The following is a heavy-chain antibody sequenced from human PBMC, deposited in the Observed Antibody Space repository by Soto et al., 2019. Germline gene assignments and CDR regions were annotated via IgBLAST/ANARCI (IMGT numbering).Heavy chain of an antibody. J-gene: IGHJ6*02. Sequence: PGGSLRLSCATSGFLFRGYSMNWVRQAPGKGLEWVAHISSGSSNIYYADHVKGRFTISRDNAKNSLYLQMNSLRGEDTAVYYCARFGSSSSGDYYYGMDVWGQGTTVTVSS. CDR1: GFLFRGYS. D-gene: IGHD6-6*01. V-gene: IGHV3-48*01. CDR2: ISSGSSNI. CDR3: ARFGSSSSGDYYYGMDV.